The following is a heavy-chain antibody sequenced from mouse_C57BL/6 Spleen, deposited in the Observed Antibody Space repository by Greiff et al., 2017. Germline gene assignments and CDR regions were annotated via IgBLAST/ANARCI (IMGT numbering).Heavy chain of an antibody. J-gene: IGHJ3*01. V-gene: IGHV1-5*01. CDR2: IYPGNCDT. D-gene: IGHD2-2*01. Sequence: EVQLQQSGTVLARPGASVKMSCTTSGYTFTSYWMHWVKQRPGQGLEWIGAIYPGNCDTSYNQKFKGQAKLTAVTSASTAYMELSSLTIDDSAVCYCFYVYDGDWIAYWGQGTLVTVSA. CDR3: FYVYDGDWIAY. CDR1: GYTFTSYW.